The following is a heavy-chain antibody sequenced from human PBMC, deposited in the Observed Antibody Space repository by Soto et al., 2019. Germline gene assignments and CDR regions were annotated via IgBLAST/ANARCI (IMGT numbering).Heavy chain of an antibody. CDR1: GGTFSSYA. V-gene: IGHV1-69*10. D-gene: IGHD6-13*01. Sequence: ASVKVSCKASGGTFSSYAISWVRQAPGQGLEWMGGIIPILGIANYAQKFQGRVTITADKSTSTAYMELSSLRSEDTAVYYCARVTIAAAGIGAFDIWGQGTRVTVSS. CDR2: IIPILGIA. J-gene: IGHJ3*02. CDR3: ARVTIAAAGIGAFDI.